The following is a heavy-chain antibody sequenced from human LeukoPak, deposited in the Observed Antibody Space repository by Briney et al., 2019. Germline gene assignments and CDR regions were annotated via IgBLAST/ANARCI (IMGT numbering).Heavy chain of an antibody. CDR1: GYTFTRYG. Sequence: ASVRVSCKASGYTFTRYGISWVRQAPGQGLQWLGWISASNGNTNYAQKFRDRVTMSTDTSTSTAYMELRSLRSDDTAVYYCARDRRLRFLEWSSIGYFQHWGQGTLVTVSS. J-gene: IGHJ1*01. CDR3: ARDRRLRFLEWSSIGYFQH. D-gene: IGHD3-3*01. CDR2: ISASNGNT. V-gene: IGHV1-18*01.